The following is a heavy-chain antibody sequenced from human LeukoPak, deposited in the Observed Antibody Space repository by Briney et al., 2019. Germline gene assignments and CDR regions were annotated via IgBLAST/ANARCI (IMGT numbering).Heavy chain of an antibody. D-gene: IGHD1-26*01. CDR1: GGSISSGSYY. CDR3: ARGVSGSYHLDY. V-gene: IGHV4-61*02. J-gene: IGHJ4*02. Sequence: PSQTLSLTCTVSGGSISSGSYYWSWIRQPAGKALEWIGRIYTSGSTNYNPSLKSRVTISVDTSKTQFSLKLSSVTAADTAVYYCARGVSGSYHLDYWGQGTLVTVSS. CDR2: IYTSGST.